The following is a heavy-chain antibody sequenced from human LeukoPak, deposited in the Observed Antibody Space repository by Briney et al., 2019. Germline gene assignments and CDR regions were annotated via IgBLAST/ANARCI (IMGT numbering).Heavy chain of an antibody. CDR3: AKGLGTGSVLARPLHY. Sequence: GGSLRLSCAASGFNFASHWMHWVRQTPGKGLVWVSRINSGGSGTSYADSVEGRFTISRDNFKNTVDLQMISVTAEDTAMYFCAKGLGTGSVLARPLHYWGQGTLVTVSS. CDR2: INSGGSGT. J-gene: IGHJ4*02. D-gene: IGHD3-10*01. CDR1: GFNFASHW. V-gene: IGHV3-74*01.